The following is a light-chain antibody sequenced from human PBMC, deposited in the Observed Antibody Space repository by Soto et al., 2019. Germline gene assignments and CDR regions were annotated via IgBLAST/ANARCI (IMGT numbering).Light chain of an antibody. CDR2: DAS. Sequence: EIVLTQSPATLSLSPGESATLSCRASQSVSRYLAWYQQKPGQAPRLLISDASNRATGIPARFSGSGSGTDFTLTISRLEPEDFAVYYCQQYGSSGTFGQGTKVDIK. V-gene: IGKV3-11*01. CDR1: QSVSRY. J-gene: IGKJ1*01. CDR3: QQYGSSGT.